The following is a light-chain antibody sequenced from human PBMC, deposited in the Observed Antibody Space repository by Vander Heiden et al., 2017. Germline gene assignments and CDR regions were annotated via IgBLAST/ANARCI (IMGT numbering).Light chain of an antibody. CDR2: GKN. V-gene: IGLV3-19*01. Sequence: VSVALGQTVRITCQGYSLRSYYASWYQQKPGQAPVLVIYGKNNRPSGIPDRFSGSSSGNTASLTITGAQAEDEADYYCNSRDSSGNHEVFGTGTKVTVL. J-gene: IGLJ1*01. CDR3: NSRDSSGNHEV. CDR1: SLRSYY.